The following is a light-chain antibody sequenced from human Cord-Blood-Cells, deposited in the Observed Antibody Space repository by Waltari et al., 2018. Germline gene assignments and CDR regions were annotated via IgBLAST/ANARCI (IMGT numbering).Light chain of an antibody. J-gene: IGKJ1*01. CDR1: QSISSW. CDR2: DAS. CDR3: QRYNSYSPRT. Sequence: DIQMTQSPSTLSASVGDRVTITCRASQSISSWLAWYQQKPGKAPKLLIYDASSLESGVPSRFSGSGSGTEFTLTISSLQPDDFATYSCQRYNSYSPRTFGQGTKVEIK. V-gene: IGKV1-5*01.